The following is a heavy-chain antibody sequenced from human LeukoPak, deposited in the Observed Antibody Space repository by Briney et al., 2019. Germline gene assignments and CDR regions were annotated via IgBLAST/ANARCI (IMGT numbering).Heavy chain of an antibody. Sequence: PSETLSLTCTVSGGSISSYYWSWIRQPPGKGPEWIGYIYYSGSTNYNPSLKSRVTISVDTSKNQFSLKLSSVTAADTAVYYCARAVYGSGSYYYGMDVWGQGTTVTVSS. V-gene: IGHV4-59*01. CDR2: IYYSGST. J-gene: IGHJ6*02. D-gene: IGHD3-10*01. CDR1: GGSISSYY. CDR3: ARAVYGSGSYYYGMDV.